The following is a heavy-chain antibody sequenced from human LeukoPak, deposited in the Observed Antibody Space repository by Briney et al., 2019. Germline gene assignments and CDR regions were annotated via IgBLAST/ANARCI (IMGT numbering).Heavy chain of an antibody. D-gene: IGHD1-26*01. Sequence: GGSLRLSCAASGFTFSSYGMHWGRQAPGKGLEWVAVISYDGSNKYYADSVKGRFTISRDNSKNTLYLQMNSLRAEDTAVYYCAKVAGSGSYYGEYYFDYWGQGTLVTVSS. CDR1: GFTFSSYG. V-gene: IGHV3-30*18. CDR2: ISYDGSNK. J-gene: IGHJ4*02. CDR3: AKVAGSGSYYGEYYFDY.